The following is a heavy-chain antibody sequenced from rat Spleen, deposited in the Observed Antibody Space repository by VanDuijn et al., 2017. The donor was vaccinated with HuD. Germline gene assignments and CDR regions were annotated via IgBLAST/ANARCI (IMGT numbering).Heavy chain of an antibody. CDR1: GFTFSDYY. CDR3: TTYNYDNWFAY. D-gene: IGHD1-4*01. J-gene: IGHJ3*01. V-gene: IGHV5-27*01. Sequence: EVQLVESGGGLVQPGRSLKLSCAASGFTFSDYYMAWVRQAPKKGLEWVAHINTGGDKTYYRDSVRGRFTISRDNAKSTLYLQMDSLRSEDTATYYCTTYNYDNWFAYWGQGTLVTVSS. CDR2: INTGGDKT.